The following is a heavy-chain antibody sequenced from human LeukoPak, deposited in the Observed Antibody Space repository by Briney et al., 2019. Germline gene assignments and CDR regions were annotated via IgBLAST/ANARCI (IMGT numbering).Heavy chain of an antibody. V-gene: IGHV3-7*01. J-gene: IGHJ3*02. CDR1: EITFSTFW. CDR2: IKADGSVI. CDR3: VRDSDYQRNSGGLHAHYDALDI. Sequence: PGGPLRLSCAASEITFSTFWMSWVRQATGKGLEWVPNIKADGSVIHYVDSVEGRFSISRDNARSSHYLQMNSLRAEDTAVYYCVRDSDYQRNSGGLHAHYDALDIWGHGTMVTVSS. D-gene: IGHD2-21*01.